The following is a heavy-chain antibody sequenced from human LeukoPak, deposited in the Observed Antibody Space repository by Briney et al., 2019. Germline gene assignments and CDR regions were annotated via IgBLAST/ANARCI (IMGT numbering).Heavy chain of an antibody. CDR3: ARDDGTFDSSGYYYYMDV. J-gene: IGHJ6*03. D-gene: IGHD3-22*01. Sequence: GGSLRLSCAASGFTFSSYSMNWVRQAPGKGLEWVSGINWNGGSTGYADSVKGRFTISRDNAKNSLYLQMNSLRAEDTALYHCARDDGTFDSSGYYYYMDVWGKGTTVTISS. CDR1: GFTFSSYS. CDR2: INWNGGST. V-gene: IGHV3-20*01.